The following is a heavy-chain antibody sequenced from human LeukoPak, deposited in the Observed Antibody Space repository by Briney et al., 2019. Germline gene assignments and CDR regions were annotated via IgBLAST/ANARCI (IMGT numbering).Heavy chain of an antibody. CDR2: ISGSGGST. J-gene: IGHJ4*02. D-gene: IGHD6-13*01. CDR1: GFTFSSYA. CDR3: AILPGYSSSWYEVDY. Sequence: PGGSLRLSCAASGFTFSSYAMSWVRQAPGKGLEWVSGISGSGGSTYYAGSVKGRFTISRDNSKNTLHLQMNSPRAEDTAVYYCAILPGYSSSWYEVDYWGQGTLVTVSS. V-gene: IGHV3-23*01.